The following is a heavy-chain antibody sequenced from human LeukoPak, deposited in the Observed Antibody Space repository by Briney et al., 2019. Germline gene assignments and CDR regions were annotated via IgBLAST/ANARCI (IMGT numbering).Heavy chain of an antibody. CDR3: ARASGGWDLDY. CDR2: ITSSGTYI. D-gene: IGHD1-26*01. V-gene: IGHV3-21*06. Sequence: PGGSLRLSCAASGFSFNLFHMNWVRQAPGKGPEWVSSITSSGTYITYVDSVQGRFTISRDNAKNSLYLQMNSLRVDDTALYYCARASGGWDLDYWRHGTLVTVSS. J-gene: IGHJ4*01. CDR1: GFSFNLFH.